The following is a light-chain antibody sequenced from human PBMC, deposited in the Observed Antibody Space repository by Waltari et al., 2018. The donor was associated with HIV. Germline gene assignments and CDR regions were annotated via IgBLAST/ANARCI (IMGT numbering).Light chain of an antibody. CDR2: RNN. J-gene: IGLJ1*01. V-gene: IGLV1-47*01. CDR3: AAWDDSPYV. Sequence: QSVLTQSPSASGTHGQRVTISCSGSSSNIGSNYVYWYQQLPGTAPKLLIYRNNQRPSGVPDRFSGSKSGTSASLAINGLRSEDEADYYCAAWDDSPYVFGTGTKVTVL. CDR1: SSNIGSNY.